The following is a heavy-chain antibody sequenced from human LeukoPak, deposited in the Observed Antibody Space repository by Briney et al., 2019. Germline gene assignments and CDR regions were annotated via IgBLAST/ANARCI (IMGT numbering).Heavy chain of an antibody. J-gene: IGHJ3*02. CDR2: IYPGDSDT. CDR1: GDSFTNYW. Sequence: GESLQTSCKASGDSFTNYWISWARQVTGKGLGWMGIIYPGDSDTRYSPSFQGQVTISADRSISTAYLQWSSLKASDTAMYYCARQGDYGDFDAFDIWGQGTMVTVSS. V-gene: IGHV5-51*01. D-gene: IGHD4-17*01. CDR3: ARQGDYGDFDAFDI.